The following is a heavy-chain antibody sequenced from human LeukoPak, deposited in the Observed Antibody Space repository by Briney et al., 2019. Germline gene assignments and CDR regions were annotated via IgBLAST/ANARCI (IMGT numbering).Heavy chain of an antibody. CDR2: IDPSDSYT. Sequence: GESLKISCKVSGYSFPSYWITWVRQVPGKGLEWMGRIDPSDSYTNYSPSFQGHVTISADKSISTAYLQWSSLKASDTAMYYCARPGSLDAFDIWGQGTMVTVSS. D-gene: IGHD2-15*01. CDR1: GYSFPSYW. J-gene: IGHJ3*02. CDR3: ARPGSLDAFDI. V-gene: IGHV5-10-1*01.